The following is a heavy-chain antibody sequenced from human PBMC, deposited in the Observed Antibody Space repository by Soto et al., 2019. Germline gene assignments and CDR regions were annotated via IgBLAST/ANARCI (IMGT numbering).Heavy chain of an antibody. J-gene: IGHJ4*02. CDR2: ISAYNGNT. CDR3: ARTSSGSDFDY. V-gene: IGHV1-18*01. Sequence: GQGLEWMGWISAYNGNTNYAQKLQGRVTMTTDTSASTAFMELSSLRSEDTAVYYCARTSSGSDFDYWGQGTLVSVSS. D-gene: IGHD6-19*01.